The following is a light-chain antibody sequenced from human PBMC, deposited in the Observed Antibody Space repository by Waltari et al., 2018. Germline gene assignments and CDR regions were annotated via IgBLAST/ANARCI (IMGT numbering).Light chain of an antibody. CDR1: SSDVGGYNC. J-gene: IGLJ2*01. Sequence: QSALTQPASVSRSPGQSITISCTGTSSDVGGYNCVSWYQHHPGRAPKLMIYDVSERPPEVSDRFAGSKSDNTASLTISGLQAADEADYYCVSYTGTRTLLFGGGTKLTVL. CDR2: DVS. V-gene: IGLV2-14*03. CDR3: VSYTGTRTLL.